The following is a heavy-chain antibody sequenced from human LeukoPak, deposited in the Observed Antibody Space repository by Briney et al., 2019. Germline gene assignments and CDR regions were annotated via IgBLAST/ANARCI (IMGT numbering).Heavy chain of an antibody. CDR3: AKSNGYGLIDI. D-gene: IGHD3-22*01. V-gene: IGHV4-34*01. CDR2: INHSGST. Sequence: SVTLSLTCAVYGGSFSGYYWSWIRQPPGKGLEWIGEINHSGSTNYSPSLKSRVTISLDTSRNQFSLKLNSVTAADTAVYYCAKSNGYGLIDIWGQGTMVTVSS. CDR1: GGSFSGYY. J-gene: IGHJ3*02.